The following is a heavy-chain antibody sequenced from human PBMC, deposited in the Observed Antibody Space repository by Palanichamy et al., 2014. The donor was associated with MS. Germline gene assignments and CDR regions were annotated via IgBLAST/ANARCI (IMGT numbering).Heavy chain of an antibody. CDR3: ARGGYSGYDFYFDY. V-gene: IGHV4-59*09. D-gene: IGHD5-12*01. J-gene: IGHJ4*02. Sequence: RVTISLDTSKNQXSLKLSSVTAADTAVYYCARGGYSGYDFYFDYWGQGTLVTVSS.